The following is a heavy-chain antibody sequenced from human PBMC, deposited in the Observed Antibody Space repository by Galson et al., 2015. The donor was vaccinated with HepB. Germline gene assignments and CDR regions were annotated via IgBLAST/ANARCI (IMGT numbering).Heavy chain of an antibody. CDR2: ISGSGGST. V-gene: IGHV3-23*01. CDR1: GFTFSSYA. CDR3: AKDPTKWELAPIDY. Sequence: SLRLSCAASGFTFSSYAMSWVRQAPGKGLEWVSAISGSGGSTYYAGSVKGRFTISRDNSKNTLYLQMNSLRAEDTAVYYCAKDPTKWELAPIDYWGQGTLVTVSS. J-gene: IGHJ4*02. D-gene: IGHD1-26*01.